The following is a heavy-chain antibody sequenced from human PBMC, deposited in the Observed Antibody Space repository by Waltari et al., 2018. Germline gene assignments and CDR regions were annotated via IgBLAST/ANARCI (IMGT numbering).Heavy chain of an antibody. CDR1: SGSINSFY. J-gene: IGHJ6*02. Sequence: QVQLQESGPGLVKPSETLSLTCSVFSGSINSFYWSWIRQPPGKGLEWIGYISFSGSTNYNPSLKSRVAMSIDTSRNQFSLKLRSVTAADTAVYFCARLAGSSSSLRGLDVWGQGTTVTVSS. V-gene: IGHV4-59*01. CDR3: ARLAGSSSSLRGLDV. D-gene: IGHD6-13*01. CDR2: ISFSGST.